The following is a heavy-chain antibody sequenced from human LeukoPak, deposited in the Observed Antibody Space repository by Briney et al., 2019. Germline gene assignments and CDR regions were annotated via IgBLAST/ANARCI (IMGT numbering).Heavy chain of an antibody. D-gene: IGHD1-14*01. Sequence: ASVKVSCKASAYIFTGYYLHWVRQALGQGLEWMGWADPNNGDTNYAQKFQGRVTMTRDRSISTAYMELSRLTSDDTAVYYCARRSRNGLDAFDIWGQGTMVTVSS. CDR3: ARRSRNGLDAFDI. CDR1: AYIFTGYY. CDR2: ADPNNGDT. J-gene: IGHJ3*02. V-gene: IGHV1-2*02.